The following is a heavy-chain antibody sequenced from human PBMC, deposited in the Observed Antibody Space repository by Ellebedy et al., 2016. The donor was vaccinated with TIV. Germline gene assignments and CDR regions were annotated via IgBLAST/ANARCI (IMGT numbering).Heavy chain of an antibody. CDR1: GFTVSSNY. D-gene: IGHD6-6*01. V-gene: IGHV3-66*01. CDR2: IYSGGST. CDR3: ARVEYYYGMDV. J-gene: IGHJ6*02. Sequence: GESLKISCAASGFTVSSNYMSWVRQAPGKGLEWVSVIYSGGSTYYADSVKGRFTISRDNSKNTLYLQMNSLRAEDTAVYYCARVEYYYGMDVWGQGTTVTVSS.